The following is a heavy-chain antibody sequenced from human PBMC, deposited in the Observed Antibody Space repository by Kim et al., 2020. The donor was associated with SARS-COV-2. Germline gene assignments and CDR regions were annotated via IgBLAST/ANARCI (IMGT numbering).Heavy chain of an antibody. CDR1: GGALKSGGYY. J-gene: IGHJ5*01. CDR3: ASRQAAGGLDS. Sequence: SETLSLTCSVSGGALKSGGYYWSWIRQQPGKDLEWVGYIHDTGTPYSKPSLESRVLISMDTSEKRITLKLTSVTAADTAIYFCASRQAAGGLDSWGQGTRVTVS. V-gene: IGHV4-31*03. D-gene: IGHD6-13*01. CDR2: IHDTGTP.